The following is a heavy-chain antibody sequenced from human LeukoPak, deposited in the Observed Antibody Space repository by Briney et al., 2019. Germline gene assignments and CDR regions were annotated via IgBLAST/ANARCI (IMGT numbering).Heavy chain of an antibody. CDR2: IYYSGST. D-gene: IGHD5-18*01. CDR1: GGSISSGGYY. Sequence: SETLSLTCTVSGGSISSGGYYWSWIRQHPGKGLEWIGYIYYSGSTYYNPSLKSRVTISVDTSKNQFSLKLSSVTAADTAVYYCARDFSGYSAFDIWGQGTMVTVSS. CDR3: ARDFSGYSAFDI. V-gene: IGHV4-31*03. J-gene: IGHJ3*02.